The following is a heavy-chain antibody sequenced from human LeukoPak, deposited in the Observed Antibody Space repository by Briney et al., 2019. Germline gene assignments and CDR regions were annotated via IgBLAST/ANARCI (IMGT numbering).Heavy chain of an antibody. CDR2: IYYSGST. V-gene: IGHV4-31*03. D-gene: IGHD3-3*01. CDR3: ASCPKGGWSGYYYYYYYMDV. CDR1: GGSISSGGYY. J-gene: IGHJ6*03. Sequence: SQTLSLTCTVSGGSISSGGYYWSWIRQHPGKGLEWIGYIYYSGSTYYNPSLKSRVTISVDTSKNQFSLKLSSVTAADTAVYYCASCPKGGWSGYYYYYYYMDVWGQGTTVTVSS.